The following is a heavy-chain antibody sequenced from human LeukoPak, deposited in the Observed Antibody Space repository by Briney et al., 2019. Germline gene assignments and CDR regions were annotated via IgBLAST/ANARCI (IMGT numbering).Heavy chain of an antibody. CDR1: VGSISSSSYY. Sequence: PSETLSLTCTVSVGSISSSSYYWGWIRQPPGKGLEWIGSIYYSGSTYYNPSLKSRVTISVDTSKNQFSLKLSSVTAADTAVYYCAADTFSGYYPFPFDYWGQGTLVTVSS. D-gene: IGHD3-22*01. J-gene: IGHJ4*02. V-gene: IGHV4-39*07. CDR2: IYYSGST. CDR3: AADTFSGYYPFPFDY.